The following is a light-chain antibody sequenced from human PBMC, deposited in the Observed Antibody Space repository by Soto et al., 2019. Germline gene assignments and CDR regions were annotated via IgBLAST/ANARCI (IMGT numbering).Light chain of an antibody. J-gene: IGLJ2*01. V-gene: IGLV2-11*01. CDR3: CSYAGSYTVV. CDR2: DVT. CDR1: SSDVGGYNL. Sequence: SALTQPRSVSGSPGQSVTISCTGTSSDVGGYNLVSWYQQYPDKAPKLMIYDVTKRPSGVPDRFSGSKSGNTASLTISGLQAEDEADYYCCSYAGSYTVVFGGGTKLTVL.